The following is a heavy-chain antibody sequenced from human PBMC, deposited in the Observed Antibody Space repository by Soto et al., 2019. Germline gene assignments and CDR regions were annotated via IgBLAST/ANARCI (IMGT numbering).Heavy chain of an antibody. V-gene: IGHV3-74*01. CDR2: INSDGSST. D-gene: IGHD3-10*01. CDR3: ARGPEGTSDHMDV. Sequence: GGSLRLSCAASGFTFSSYWMHWVRQAPGKGLVWVSRINSDGSSTSYADSVKGRFTISRDNAKNTLYLQMNSLRAEDTAVYYCARGPEGTSDHMDVWGKGTTVTVSS. CDR1: GFTFSSYW. J-gene: IGHJ6*03.